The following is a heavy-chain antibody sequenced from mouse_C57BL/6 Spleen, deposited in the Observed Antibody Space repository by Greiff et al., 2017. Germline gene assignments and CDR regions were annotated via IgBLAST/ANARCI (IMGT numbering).Heavy chain of an antibody. J-gene: IGHJ4*01. V-gene: IGHV1-50*01. CDR3: AGGSLLDY. CDR2: IDPSDSYT. D-gene: IGHD1-2*01. Sequence: QVQLQQPGAELVKPGASVKLSCKASGYTFTSYWMQWVKQRPGQGLEWIGEIDPSDSYTNYNQKFKGKATLTVDTSSSTAYMQLSSLTSEDSAVYYCAGGSLLDYWGQGTSVTVSS. CDR1: GYTFTSYW.